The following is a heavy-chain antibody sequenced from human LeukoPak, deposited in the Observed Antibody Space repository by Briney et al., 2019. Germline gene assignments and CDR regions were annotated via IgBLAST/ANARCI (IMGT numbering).Heavy chain of an antibody. CDR1: AFTVSSYS. J-gene: IGHJ6*02. CDR3: ARAEMDFWSGSLYYYYGMDV. CDR2: ISSSSSYI. V-gene: IGHV3-21*01. Sequence: GGSLRLSCAASAFTVSSYSMNWVRQAPGKGLEWASSISSSSSYIYYADSVKDRFTISRDNAKNSLYLQMNSLRAEDTAVYYCARAEMDFWSGSLYYYYGMDVWGQGTTVTVSS. D-gene: IGHD3-3*01.